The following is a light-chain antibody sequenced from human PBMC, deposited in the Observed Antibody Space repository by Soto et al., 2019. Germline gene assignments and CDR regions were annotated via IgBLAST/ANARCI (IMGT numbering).Light chain of an antibody. V-gene: IGKV1-5*01. Sequence: IQLTQSPSTLSASVGDRVIITCRASQSVNSWLAWYQQRPGKAPKLLIYDASTLESGVPSRFSGSGSGTEFTLTISSLQPDDFATYYCHQYNSYHTFGGGTKVDIK. CDR1: QSVNSW. CDR2: DAS. J-gene: IGKJ4*01. CDR3: HQYNSYHT.